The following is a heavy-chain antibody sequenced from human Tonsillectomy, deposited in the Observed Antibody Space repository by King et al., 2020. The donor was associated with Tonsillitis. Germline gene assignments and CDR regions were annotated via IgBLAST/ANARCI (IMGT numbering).Heavy chain of an antibody. J-gene: IGHJ4*02. V-gene: IGHV3-66*01. Sequence: VQLVESGGGLVQPGGSLRLSCAASGFTVSSNYMSWVRQAPGKGLEWVSVISGACTTYYSDSVTGRFTISRDNSKNTLYLQMNSLSAEDTAVYYCAREEVALEGGAFDYWGQGTLVTVSS. CDR1: GFTVSSNY. CDR3: AREEVALEGGAFDY. D-gene: IGHD1-1*01. CDR2: ISGACTT.